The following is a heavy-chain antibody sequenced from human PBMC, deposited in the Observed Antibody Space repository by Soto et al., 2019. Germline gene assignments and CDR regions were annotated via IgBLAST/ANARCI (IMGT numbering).Heavy chain of an antibody. D-gene: IGHD3-22*01. CDR3: ARDPTYYDSSGYYPYNGFGP. CDR2: ISWDGGST. CDR1: GFTFDNYT. Sequence: GGSLRLSCAASGFTFDNYTMHWVRQAPGKGLEWVSLISWDGGSTYYADSVKGRFTISRNNSKNSLYLQMNSLRAEDTTVYYCARDPTYYDSSGYYPYNGFGPWGQGTLVTVSS. V-gene: IGHV3-43*01. J-gene: IGHJ5*02.